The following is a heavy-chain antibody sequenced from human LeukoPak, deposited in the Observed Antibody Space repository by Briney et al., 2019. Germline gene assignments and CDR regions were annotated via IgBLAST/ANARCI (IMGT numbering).Heavy chain of an antibody. J-gene: IGHJ4*02. CDR1: GGSISSGSYY. V-gene: IGHV4-61*02. CDR3: ARSFT. CDR2: IYTSGST. Sequence: PSETLSLTCTVSGGSISSGSYYWSWIRQPAGKGLEWIGRIYTSGSTNYNPSLKSRVTISVDTSKNQFSLKLSSVTAADTAVYYCARSFTWGRGTLVTVSS.